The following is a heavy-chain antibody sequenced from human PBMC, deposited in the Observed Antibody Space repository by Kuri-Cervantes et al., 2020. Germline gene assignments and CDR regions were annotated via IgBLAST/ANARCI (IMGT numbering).Heavy chain of an antibody. CDR2: ISSSSSTI. CDR3: ARDRASSWYYYYMDV. CDR1: GFNFRNYG. V-gene: IGHV3-48*01. Sequence: GESLKISCTASGFNFRNYGMHWVRQAPGKGLEWVSYISSSSSTIYYADSVKGRFTISRDNAKNSLYLQMNSLRAEDTAVYYCARDRASSWYYYYMDVWGKGTTVTVSS. D-gene: IGHD6-13*01. J-gene: IGHJ6*03.